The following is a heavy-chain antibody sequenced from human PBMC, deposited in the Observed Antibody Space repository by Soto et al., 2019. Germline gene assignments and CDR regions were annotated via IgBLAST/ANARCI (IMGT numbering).Heavy chain of an antibody. Sequence: RDSGCVVTNYSIRWVRQAPGQGLEWMGWISAYNGNTNYAQKLQGRVTMTTDTSTSTAYMELRSLRSDDTAVYYCARDPNDWFRNWGQGTLVTVSA. V-gene: IGHV1-18*01. CDR1: GCVVTNYS. CDR3: ARDPNDWFRN. CDR2: ISAYNGNT. J-gene: IGHJ4*02. D-gene: IGHD3-9*01.